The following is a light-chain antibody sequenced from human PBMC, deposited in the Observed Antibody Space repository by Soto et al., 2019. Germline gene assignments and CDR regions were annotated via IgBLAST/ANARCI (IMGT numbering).Light chain of an antibody. CDR3: QSYDSSLRGV. CDR1: SSNIGAGYD. Sequence: QAVVAQPPSVSGAPGQRVTVSCTGTSSNIGAGYDVHWYQHLPGRAPKLLIFGNRNRPSGVPDRFTGSKSGTSASLAITGLQAEDEADYYCQSYDSSLRGVFGGGTKVTVL. V-gene: IGLV1-40*01. CDR2: GNR. J-gene: IGLJ3*02.